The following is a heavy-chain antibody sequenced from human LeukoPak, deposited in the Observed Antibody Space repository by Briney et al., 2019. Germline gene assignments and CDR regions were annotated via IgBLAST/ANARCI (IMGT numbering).Heavy chain of an antibody. CDR1: GGSFSGYY. V-gene: IGHV4-34*01. Sequence: SETLSLTCAVYGGSFSGYYWSWIRQPPGEGVEWIGEINHSGSTNYNPSLKSRVTISVDTSKNQFSLNLTSVTAADTAVYYCARSVYYYDDFDYWGQGTLVTVSS. J-gene: IGHJ4*02. CDR2: INHSGST. CDR3: ARSVYYYDDFDY. D-gene: IGHD3-22*01.